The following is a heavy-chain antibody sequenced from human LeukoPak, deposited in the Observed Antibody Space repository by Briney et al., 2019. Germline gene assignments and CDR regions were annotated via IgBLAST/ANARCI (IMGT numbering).Heavy chain of an antibody. D-gene: IGHD2-2*01. V-gene: IGHV4-30-4*01. Sequence: ASETLSLTCTVSGGSISSGDYYWSWIRQPPGKGLGWIGYIYYSGSTYYNPSLKSRVTISVDTSKNQFSLKLSSVTAADTAVYYCARDGGYCSSTSCYAHWGQGTLVTVSS. CDR2: IYYSGST. J-gene: IGHJ4*02. CDR3: ARDGGYCSSTSCYAH. CDR1: GGSISSGDYY.